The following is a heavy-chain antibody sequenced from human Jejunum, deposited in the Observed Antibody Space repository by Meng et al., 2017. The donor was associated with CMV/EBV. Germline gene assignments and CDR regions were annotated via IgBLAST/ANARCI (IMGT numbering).Heavy chain of an antibody. D-gene: IGHD3-16*01. CDR2: IQVIGHT. CDR3: AGSRPGGGACDY. CDR1: GASIKNYN. J-gene: IGHJ4*02. V-gene: IGHV4-4*07. Sequence: QVTIQESGPGLVRLSATLPLSRIVSGASIKNYNWNWVRQPAGQGLEWIGLIQVIGHTVYNPSLKSRVTVSLDASKSQFSLTLNSVTAADTATYYCAGSRPGGGACDYWGQGILVTVSS.